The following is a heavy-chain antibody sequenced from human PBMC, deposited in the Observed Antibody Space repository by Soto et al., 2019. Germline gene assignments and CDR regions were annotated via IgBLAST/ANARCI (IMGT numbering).Heavy chain of an antibody. J-gene: IGHJ4*02. CDR1: GFTFSSYW. D-gene: IGHD4-17*01. CDR3: ARVRPYGDYVTPGDFGFDY. Sequence: EVQLVESGGGLVQPGGSLRLSCAASGFTFSSYWMSWVRQAPGKGLEWVANIKQDGSEKYDVDSVKGRFTISRDNAKNSLYLQMNSLRAEDTAVYYCARVRPYGDYVTPGDFGFDYWGQGTLVTVSS. V-gene: IGHV3-7*01. CDR2: IKQDGSEK.